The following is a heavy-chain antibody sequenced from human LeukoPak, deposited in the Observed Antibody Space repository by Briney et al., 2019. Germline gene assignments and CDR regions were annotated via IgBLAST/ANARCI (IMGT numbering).Heavy chain of an antibody. CDR3: ARLRYSGYVKYYFDY. J-gene: IGHJ4*02. CDR1: GGSISSYY. V-gene: IGHV4-59*01. CDR2: IYFSGST. Sequence: SETLSLTCTVSGGSISSYYWSWIRQPPGKGLECIGHIYFSGSTNYSPSLKSRVTISVDTSKNQFSLKLTSVTAADTAVYYCARLRYSGYVKYYFDYWGQGTLVTVSS. D-gene: IGHD5-12*01.